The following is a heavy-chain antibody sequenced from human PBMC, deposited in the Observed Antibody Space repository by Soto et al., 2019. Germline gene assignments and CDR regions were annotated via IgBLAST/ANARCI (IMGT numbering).Heavy chain of an antibody. CDR3: ARVPIAVAVIVDY. CDR1: GGSFSGYY. CDR2: INHSGST. J-gene: IGHJ4*02. Sequence: SETLSLTCAVYGGSFSGYYWSWIRQPPGKGLEWIGEINHSGSTNYNPSLKSRVTISVDTSKNQFSLKLSSVTAADTAVYYCARVPIAVAVIVDYWGQGTLVTVSS. D-gene: IGHD6-19*01. V-gene: IGHV4-34*01.